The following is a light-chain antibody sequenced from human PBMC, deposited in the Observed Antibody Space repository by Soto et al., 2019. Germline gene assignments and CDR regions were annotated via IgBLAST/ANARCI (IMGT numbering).Light chain of an antibody. V-gene: IGKV1-12*01. J-gene: IGKJ4*01. CDR2: AAS. CDR3: QQANSFPRT. Sequence: DVKTTHSPASLFSAVSNTFNNTCRASQGISSWLAWYQQKPGKAPKLLIYAASSLQSGVPSRFSGSGSGTDFTLTIGSLQPEDFATYDCQQANSFPRTVGGGTKVEIK. CDR1: QGISSW.